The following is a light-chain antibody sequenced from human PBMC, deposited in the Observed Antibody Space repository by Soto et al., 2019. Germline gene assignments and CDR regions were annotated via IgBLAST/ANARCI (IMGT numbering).Light chain of an antibody. CDR1: QTISSW. V-gene: IGKV1-5*03. CDR2: KAS. Sequence: IQMTLSPSTPSGSVGDRVTVTCLASQTISSWLAWYQQKPGKAPKLLIYKASTLKSGVPSRFSGSGSGTEFTLTISSLQPDDFATYYCQHYNSYSEAFGQGTKVDIK. CDR3: QHYNSYSEA. J-gene: IGKJ1*01.